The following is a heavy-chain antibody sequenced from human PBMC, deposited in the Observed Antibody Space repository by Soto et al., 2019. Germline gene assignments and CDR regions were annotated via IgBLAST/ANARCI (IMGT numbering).Heavy chain of an antibody. D-gene: IGHD1-26*01. J-gene: IGHJ4*02. V-gene: IGHV4-38-2*02. CDR3: ARVLGAPSYYFDC. CDR1: GYSISSGNY. CDR2: IYQSGST. Sequence: ASETLSLTCLVSGYSISSGNYWGWIRQPPGKGLEWIGSIYQSGSTYYNPSLRSRATISVDTSKNQFSLKLSSVTAADTAVYYCARVLGAPSYYFDCWGQGTLVTVSS.